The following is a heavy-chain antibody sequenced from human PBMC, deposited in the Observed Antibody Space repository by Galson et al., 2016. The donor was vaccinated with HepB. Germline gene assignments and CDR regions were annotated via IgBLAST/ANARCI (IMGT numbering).Heavy chain of an antibody. CDR2: SYWDEET. D-gene: IGHD2-21*01. V-gene: IGHV2-5*02. CDR3: AHRLGAYRESWFDP. Sequence: PALVKPTQTLTLTCSFSGFSLSTSGVGVGWIRQPPGKALEWLALSYWDEETVYSSSLKSRLTITKDTSKNQVVLTMTNMDPVDTGTYFCAHRLGAYRESWFDPWGQGTLVIVSS. J-gene: IGHJ5*02. CDR1: GFSLSTSGVG.